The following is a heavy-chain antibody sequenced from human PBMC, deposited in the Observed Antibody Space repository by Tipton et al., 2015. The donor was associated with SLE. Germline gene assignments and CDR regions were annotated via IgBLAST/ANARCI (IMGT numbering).Heavy chain of an antibody. CDR3: AKDRVYFDY. CDR2: ISSRSSYT. CDR1: GFTFSYYA. Sequence: SLRLSCAASGFTFSYYAMSWVRQAPGKGLEWVSSISSRSSYTYYADSVKGRFTISRDNSKNTLYLQMNSLRAEDTAVYYCAKDRVYFDYWGQGTLVTVSS. J-gene: IGHJ4*02. V-gene: IGHV3-23*01.